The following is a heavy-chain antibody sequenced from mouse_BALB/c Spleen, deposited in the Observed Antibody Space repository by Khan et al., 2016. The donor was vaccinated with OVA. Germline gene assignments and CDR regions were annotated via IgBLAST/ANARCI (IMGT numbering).Heavy chain of an antibody. Sequence: EVQLQESGPGLVKPSQSLSLTCIVTGYSITSDYAWNWIRQFPGNKLEWMGYISYSGSTSYNPSLKSRISITRDTSKNQFFLQLNSVTTEDTATYYCARSIMANWGQGTTLTVSS. CDR1: GYSITSDYA. CDR3: ARSIMAN. CDR2: ISYSGST. J-gene: IGHJ2*01. V-gene: IGHV3-2*02.